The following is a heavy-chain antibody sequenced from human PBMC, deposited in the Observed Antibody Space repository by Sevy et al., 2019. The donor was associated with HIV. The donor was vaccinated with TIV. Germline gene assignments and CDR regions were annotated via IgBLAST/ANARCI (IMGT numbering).Heavy chain of an antibody. CDR3: AKDLAGPGRRYFDY. Sequence: GGYLRLSCTASGFTFSNFGMHWVRQVPGKGLEWVTFIRYDGSDKYYAASVKGRFTISRDDSKNTLYLQIDSLRPEDTAIYYCAKDLAGPGRRYFDYWGQGTLVTVSS. V-gene: IGHV3-30*02. CDR2: IRYDGSDK. J-gene: IGHJ4*02. CDR1: GFTFSNFG. D-gene: IGHD6-13*01.